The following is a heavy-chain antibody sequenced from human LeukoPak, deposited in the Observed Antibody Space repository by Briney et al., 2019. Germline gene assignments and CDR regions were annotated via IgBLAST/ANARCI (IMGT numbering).Heavy chain of an antibody. J-gene: IGHJ4*02. D-gene: IGHD6-13*01. CDR2: IYTSGST. V-gene: IGHV4-4*07. Sequence: SETLSLTCTVSGGSISSYYWSWIRQPAGKGLEWIGRIYTSGSTNYNPSLKSRVTMSVDTSKNQFSLKLSSVTAADTAAYYCAKSIAAAGYFDYWGQGTLVTVSS. CDR1: GGSISSYY. CDR3: AKSIAAAGYFDY.